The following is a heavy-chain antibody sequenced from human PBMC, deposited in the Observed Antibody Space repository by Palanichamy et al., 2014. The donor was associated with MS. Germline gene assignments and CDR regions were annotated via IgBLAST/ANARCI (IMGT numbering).Heavy chain of an antibody. CDR2: LYQRKQ. D-gene: IGHD5-12*01. CDR3: ARGGLSGYDF. J-gene: IGHJ1*01. Sequence: QVQLQESGPGLVKSSEPLSLSCTVSGGSFSSYYWSWIRQPPEGTGVDWAFLYQRKQQLQPSLKSRVTMSVDTSKNQVSLMLNSVTAADTAVYYCARGGLSGYDFWGQGILVTVSS. CDR1: GGSFSSYY. V-gene: IGHV4-4*07.